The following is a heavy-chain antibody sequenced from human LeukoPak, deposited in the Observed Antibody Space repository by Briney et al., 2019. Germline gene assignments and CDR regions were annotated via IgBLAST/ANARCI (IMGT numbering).Heavy chain of an antibody. Sequence: PSETLSLTCTVSGDSVNSFHWSWIRQPAGRRLEWIGRMKIGVTTNYNPSLKSRVTMSVDTSKNQFSLKLSSVTAADTAVYYCARATGTPPPYYYYYGMDVWGQGTTVTVSS. V-gene: IGHV4-4*07. J-gene: IGHJ6*02. CDR1: GDSVNSFH. CDR2: MKIGVTT. D-gene: IGHD1-1*01. CDR3: ARATGTPPPYYYYYGMDV.